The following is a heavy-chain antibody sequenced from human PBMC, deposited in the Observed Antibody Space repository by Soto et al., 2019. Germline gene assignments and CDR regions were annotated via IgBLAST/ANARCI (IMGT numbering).Heavy chain of an antibody. Sequence: EVQLLESGGGLVQPGGSLRLSCAASGFTFSSYAMSWVRQAPGKGLEWVSAISGSGGSTYYADSVKGRVTISRDNSKNTLYLQMNSLRAEDTAVYYCAKGEYCSGGSCYWYFDLWGRGTLVTVSS. CDR3: AKGEYCSGGSCYWYFDL. CDR1: GFTFSSYA. D-gene: IGHD2-15*01. CDR2: ISGSGGST. V-gene: IGHV3-23*01. J-gene: IGHJ2*01.